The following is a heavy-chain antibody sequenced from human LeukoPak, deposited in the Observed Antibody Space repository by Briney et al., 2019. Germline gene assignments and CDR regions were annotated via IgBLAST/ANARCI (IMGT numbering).Heavy chain of an antibody. J-gene: IGHJ4*02. V-gene: IGHV4-39*02. CDR1: GGSIRSVSYY. D-gene: IGHD6-19*01. Sequence: SETLSLTCSVSGGSIRSVSYYWGWIRQSPGKGLEWIGSIYHTGSTYYNPSLKSRVTISLDASNKQFSLRLSSVTAADTAVYYCARGSHPVTGTLGGYFDPWGQGTLVTVSS. CDR3: ARGSHPVTGTLGGYFDP. CDR2: IYHTGST.